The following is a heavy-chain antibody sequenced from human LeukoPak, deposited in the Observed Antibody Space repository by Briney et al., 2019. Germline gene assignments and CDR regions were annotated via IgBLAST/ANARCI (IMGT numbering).Heavy chain of an antibody. J-gene: IGHJ4*02. V-gene: IGHV3-23*01. CDR2: ISAIGGST. CDR1: GFTFSSYA. CDR3: AKDKGAVTGTFDY. D-gene: IGHD1-14*01. Sequence: QTGGSLRLSCAASGFTFSSYAMSWVRQAPGKGLEWVSVISAIGGSTYYADSVKGRFTISRDNSKNTLYLQMNSLRAEDTAVYYCAKDKGAVTGTFDYWGQGTLVTVSS.